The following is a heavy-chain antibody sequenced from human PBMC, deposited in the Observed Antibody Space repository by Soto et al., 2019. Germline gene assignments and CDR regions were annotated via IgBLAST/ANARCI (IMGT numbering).Heavy chain of an antibody. V-gene: IGHV1-69*01. CDR1: GGTFSSHA. D-gene: IGHD3-16*01. Sequence: QVQLVQSGAEVKKPGSSVKVSCKASGGTFSSHAISWVRQAPGQGLEWMGGIIPFFKAANYAQKFQGRVTITADDSTITAYMDLYSLRSEDTAVYYCARDVPLNYYDGTFSYYAMDVWGQGTTVTVSS. CDR2: IIPFFKAA. CDR3: ARDVPLNYYDGTFSYYAMDV. J-gene: IGHJ6*02.